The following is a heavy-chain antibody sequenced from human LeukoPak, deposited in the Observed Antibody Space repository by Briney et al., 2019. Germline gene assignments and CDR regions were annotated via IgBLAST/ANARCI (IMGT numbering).Heavy chain of an antibody. Sequence: GRSLRLSCAASGFTFSNYGMHWVRQAPGEGLEWVAVIWYDGSNKYYADSVKGRFTISRDNSKKTLFLQMNTLRVEDTAVYYCAKDRAYYYGSGVDYWGQGTLVTVSS. CDR1: GFTFSNYG. CDR3: AKDRAYYYGSGVDY. D-gene: IGHD3-10*01. CDR2: IWYDGSNK. V-gene: IGHV3-33*06. J-gene: IGHJ4*02.